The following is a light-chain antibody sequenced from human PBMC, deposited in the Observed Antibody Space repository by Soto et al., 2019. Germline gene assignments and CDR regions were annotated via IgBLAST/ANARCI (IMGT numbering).Light chain of an antibody. V-gene: IGKV3-11*01. CDR1: QCINTR. CDR3: HQRQSWPRT. Sequence: VLLTQSPATLSSFPGDIVTLSCMASQCINTRLAWYQHRPGQAPRLLIYQTSIRAAGIPARFSASGSGTDFTLTISDVQPEDFALYYCHQRQSWPRTFGQGTKVDIK. J-gene: IGKJ1*01. CDR2: QTS.